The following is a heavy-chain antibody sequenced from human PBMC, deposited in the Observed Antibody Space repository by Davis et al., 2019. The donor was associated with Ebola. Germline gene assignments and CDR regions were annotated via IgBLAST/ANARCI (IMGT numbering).Heavy chain of an antibody. D-gene: IGHD1-26*01. CDR1: GYTFTSSG. CDR2: ISAYNGNT. Sequence: ASAMVSCKASGYTFTSSGISWVRQAPGQGLEWMGWISAYNGNTNYAQKLQGRVTMTTDTSTSTAYMELRSLRSDDTAVYYCARDGLGGATSWFDPWGQGTLVTVSS. CDR3: ARDGLGGATSWFDP. V-gene: IGHV1-18*01. J-gene: IGHJ5*02.